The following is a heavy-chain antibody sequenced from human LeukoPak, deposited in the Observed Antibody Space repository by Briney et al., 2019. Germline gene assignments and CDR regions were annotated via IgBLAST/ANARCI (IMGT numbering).Heavy chain of an antibody. J-gene: IGHJ4*02. CDR3: ARHGVQGVGPVDY. D-gene: IGHD3-10*01. CDR2: IYYTGNT. V-gene: IGHV4-39*01. Sequence: PSETLSLTCTISGASISSSYYYWGWIRQPPGKGLKWIGSIYYTGNTYYNPSLKGRVTISVDTSKNQFSLKLSSVTAADTAVYYCARHGVQGVGPVDYWGQGTLVTVSS. CDR1: GASISSSYYY.